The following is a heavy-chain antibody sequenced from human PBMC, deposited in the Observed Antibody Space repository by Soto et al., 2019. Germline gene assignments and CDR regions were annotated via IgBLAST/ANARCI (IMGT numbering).Heavy chain of an antibody. CDR1: GFTFSSYS. CDR3: ARPEYSSSSYGMDV. D-gene: IGHD6-6*01. Sequence: PGCSLRLSCAASGFTFSSYSMNWVRQAPGKGLEWVSYISSSSSTIYYADSVKGRFTISRDNAKNSLYLQMNSLRDEDTAVYYCARPEYSSSSYGMDVWGQGTTVTVSS. V-gene: IGHV3-48*02. J-gene: IGHJ6*02. CDR2: ISSSSSTI.